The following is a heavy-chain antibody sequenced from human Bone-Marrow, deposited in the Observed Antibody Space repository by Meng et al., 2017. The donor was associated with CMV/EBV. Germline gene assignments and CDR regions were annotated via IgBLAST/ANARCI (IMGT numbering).Heavy chain of an antibody. CDR2: IYYSGST. J-gene: IGHJ4*02. CDR1: GGTSSISSYD. V-gene: IGHV4-39*07. Sequence: SGGTSSISSYDWGCIRQPPGKGLEWIGSIYYSGSTYYNPSLTSRVTISVDTSKNQFSLKLSSVTAADTAVYYCARGIAMIGGFDYWGQGTLVTVSS. CDR3: ARGIAMIGGFDY. D-gene: IGHD3-22*01.